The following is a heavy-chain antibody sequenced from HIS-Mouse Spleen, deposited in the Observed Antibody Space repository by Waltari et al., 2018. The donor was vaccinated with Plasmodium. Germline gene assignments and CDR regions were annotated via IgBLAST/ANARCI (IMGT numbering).Heavy chain of an antibody. CDR2: IKQDGSEK. J-gene: IGHJ4*02. CDR3: ARDRFSGY. CDR1: GFTFSSFW. Sequence: EVQLVESGGGLVQPGGSLRLSCAASGFTFSSFWMSWVRQAPGKGLEWVANIKQDGSEKYDVDSVNGRLTISRDNAKNSLYLQMNSLRAEDTAVYYCARDRFSGYWGQGTLVTVSS. D-gene: IGHD6-19*01. V-gene: IGHV3-7*01.